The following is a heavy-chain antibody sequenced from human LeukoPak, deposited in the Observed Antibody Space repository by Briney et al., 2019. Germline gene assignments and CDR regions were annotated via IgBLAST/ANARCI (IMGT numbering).Heavy chain of an antibody. CDR2: IYYSGST. Sequence: SETLSLTCTVSGGSISSSSYYWGWIRQPPGKGLEWIGSIYYSGSTYYNPSLKSRVTISVDTSKNQFSLKLSSVTAADTAVYYCARKDDPLLAFDIWGQGTMVTVSS. CDR1: GGSISSSSYY. CDR3: ARKDDPLLAFDI. V-gene: IGHV4-39*01. J-gene: IGHJ3*02. D-gene: IGHD2-15*01.